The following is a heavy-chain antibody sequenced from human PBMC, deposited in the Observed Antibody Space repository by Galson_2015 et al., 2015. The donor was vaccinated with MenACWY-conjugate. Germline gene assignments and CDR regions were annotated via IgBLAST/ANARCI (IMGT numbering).Heavy chain of an antibody. V-gene: IGHV3-23*01. CDR2: ISGSGGST. D-gene: IGHD6-19*01. J-gene: IGHJ1*01. CDR1: GFIFSNYA. Sequence: SLRLSCAASGFIFSNYAMNWVRQAPGKGLEWVSTISGSGGSTYYAESVKGRFTISRDNSKNTLYLQVNSLRADDTAVYYCAKSCEDTSGCSPGHWGQGTLVTVSS. CDR3: AKSCEDTSGCSPGH.